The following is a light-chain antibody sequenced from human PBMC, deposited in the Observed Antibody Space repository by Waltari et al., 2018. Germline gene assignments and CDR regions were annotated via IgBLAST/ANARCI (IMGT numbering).Light chain of an antibody. CDR3: SSYTTSSTLV. V-gene: IGLV2-14*03. Sequence: QSALTQPASVSGSHGQSITISCTGSNGHIGGYNFVSWYQQHPGKAPKLMIYDLNKRPSGVSNRFSASKSGKTASLTISGLQAEDEANYYCSSYTTSSTLVFGGGTKVTVL. CDR1: NGHIGGYNF. CDR2: DLN. J-gene: IGLJ2*01.